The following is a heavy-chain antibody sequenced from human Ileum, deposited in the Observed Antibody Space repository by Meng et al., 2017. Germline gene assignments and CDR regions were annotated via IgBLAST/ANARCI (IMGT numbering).Heavy chain of an antibody. CDR3: VRAGHGESYNGLDV. D-gene: IGHD4-17*01. J-gene: IGHJ6*02. CDR1: GYTFSTYC. CDR2: IYPGDSDT. Sequence: GGSLRLSCKASGYTFSTYCIGWVRQMPGKGLEWMWIIYPGDSDTGYSPSFQGQVTISADKSITTSYLQWSSLKASDTAMYYCVRAGHGESYNGLDVWGQGTTVTVSS. V-gene: IGHV5-51*01.